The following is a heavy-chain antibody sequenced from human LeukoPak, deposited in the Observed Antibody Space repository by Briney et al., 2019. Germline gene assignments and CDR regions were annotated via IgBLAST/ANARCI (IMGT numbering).Heavy chain of an antibody. V-gene: IGHV1-2*06. CDR3: ARDKEQWLVTNY. D-gene: IGHD6-19*01. CDR1: GCTFIDYS. J-gene: IGHJ4*02. Sequence: ASMKVSCKASGCTFIDYSIHWVRQAPGQGLEWMGRINPNSGDTNYAQKFQGRVTMTRDTSISTAYMELSRLRSDDTAVYYCARDKEQWLVTNYWGQGTLVTVSS. CDR2: INPNSGDT.